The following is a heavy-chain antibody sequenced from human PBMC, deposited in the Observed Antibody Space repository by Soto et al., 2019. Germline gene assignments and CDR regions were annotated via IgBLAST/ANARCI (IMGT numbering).Heavy chain of an antibody. J-gene: IGHJ3*02. CDR3: ARDGDYDSSGHDAFDI. V-gene: IGHV1-46*01. D-gene: IGHD3-22*01. CDR2: INPSGGST. CDR1: GYTFTSYY. Sequence: GPSVKVSCKASGYTFTSYYMHWVRQAPGQGLEWMGIINPSGGSTSYAQKFQGRVTMTRDTSTSTVYMELSSLRSEDTAVYYCARDGDYDSSGHDAFDIWGQGTMVTVSS.